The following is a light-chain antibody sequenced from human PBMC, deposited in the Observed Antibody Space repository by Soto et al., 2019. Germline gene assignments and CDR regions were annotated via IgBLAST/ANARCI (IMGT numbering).Light chain of an antibody. CDR3: ISYADTACV. J-gene: IGLJ1*01. V-gene: IGLV2-8*01. CDR2: EVT. Sequence: QSALTQPPSASGSPGQSVTISCTGTSSDVGGYNYVSWYQQHPGKAPKLMIYEVTKRPSGVPDRFSGSKSGNTASLTVSGLQAEDEADYYCISYADTACVFGTGTKVTVL. CDR1: SSDVGGYNY.